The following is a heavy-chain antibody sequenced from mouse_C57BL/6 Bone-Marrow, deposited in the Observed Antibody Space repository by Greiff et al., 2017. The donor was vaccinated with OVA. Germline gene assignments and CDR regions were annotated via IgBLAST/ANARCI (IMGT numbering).Heavy chain of an antibody. V-gene: IGHV1-18*01. CDR1: GYTFTDYN. Sequence: EVQGVESGPELEKPGASVKIPCKASGYTFTDYNMDWVKQSHGKSLEWIGDINPNNGGTIYNQKFKGKATLTVDKSSSTAYMELRSLTSEDTAVYYCARKGWLLLWYFDVWGTGTTVTVSS. J-gene: IGHJ1*03. CDR2: INPNNGGT. CDR3: ARKGWLLLWYFDV. D-gene: IGHD2-3*01.